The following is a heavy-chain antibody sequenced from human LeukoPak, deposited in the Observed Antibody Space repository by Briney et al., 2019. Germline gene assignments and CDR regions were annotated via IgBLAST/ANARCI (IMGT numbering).Heavy chain of an antibody. D-gene: IGHD6-13*01. CDR1: GYTFTGYY. CDR3: ARLEQQLAEYYFDY. J-gene: IGHJ4*02. CDR2: INPNSGGT. V-gene: IGHV1-2*06. Sequence: ASVKVSCKASGYTFTGYYMHWVRQAPGQGLEWMGRINPNSGGTNYAQKFQGRVTMTRDTSISTAYMELSRLRSDDTAVYYCARLEQQLAEYYFDYWGQGTLVTVSS.